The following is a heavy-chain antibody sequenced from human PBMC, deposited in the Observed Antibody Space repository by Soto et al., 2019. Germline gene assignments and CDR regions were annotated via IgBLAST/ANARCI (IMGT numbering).Heavy chain of an antibody. CDR2: ISYSGST. CDR3: ARVDTAMEAYYYYYGMDV. J-gene: IGHJ6*02. D-gene: IGHD5-18*01. V-gene: IGHV4-30-4*01. Sequence: GSISSGSYYWSWSRQRPGQGLEWIGCISYSGSTYYNPPLKSRLTISADTSKNQFALKLSPVTAADTAVYYCARVDTAMEAYYYYYGMDVWGQGTTVTVSS. CDR1: GSISSGSYY.